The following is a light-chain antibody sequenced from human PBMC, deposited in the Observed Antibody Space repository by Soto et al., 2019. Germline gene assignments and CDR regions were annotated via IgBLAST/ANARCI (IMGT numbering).Light chain of an antibody. Sequence: QSVLTQPPSVSAAPGQKVTISCSGSSSNIGNNYVSWSQQLPGTAPKLLIYENNKRPSGIPDRFSGSESGTSATLGITGLQTGDEADYYCGTWDSSLSAGVFGGGTKLTVL. CDR3: GTWDSSLSAGV. CDR2: ENN. V-gene: IGLV1-51*02. J-gene: IGLJ3*02. CDR1: SSNIGNNY.